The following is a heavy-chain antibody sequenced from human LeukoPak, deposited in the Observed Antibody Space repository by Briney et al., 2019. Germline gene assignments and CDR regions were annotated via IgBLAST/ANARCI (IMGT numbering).Heavy chain of an antibody. CDR3: ARDRPPTYYYGWGSPPDYYYYYGMDV. V-gene: IGHV4-59*12. D-gene: IGHD3-10*01. CDR1: GGSISSYY. J-gene: IGHJ6*02. Sequence: SETLSLTCTVSGGSISSYYWSWIRQPPGKGLEWIGYIYYSGSTNYNPSLKSRVTISVDTSKNQFSLKLSSVTAADTAVYYCARDRPPTYYYGWGSPPDYYYYYGMDVWGQGTTVTVSS. CDR2: IYYSGST.